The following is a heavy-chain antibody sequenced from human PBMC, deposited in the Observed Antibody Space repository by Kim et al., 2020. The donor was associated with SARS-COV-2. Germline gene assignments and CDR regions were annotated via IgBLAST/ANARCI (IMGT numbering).Heavy chain of an antibody. Sequence: GGSLRLSCVASGVSLNSYGIHWVRQAPGKGLEWVAAIWHDGSYKFHADSVKGRFTISRDNSKNTHYLQMDSLRPDDTAVYYCTTEKGVHGDSEIFVYWGQGTLVTVSS. CDR2: IWHDGSYK. D-gene: IGHD2-21*02. J-gene: IGHJ4*02. V-gene: IGHV3-33*01. CDR3: TTEKGVHGDSEIFVY. CDR1: GVSLNSYG.